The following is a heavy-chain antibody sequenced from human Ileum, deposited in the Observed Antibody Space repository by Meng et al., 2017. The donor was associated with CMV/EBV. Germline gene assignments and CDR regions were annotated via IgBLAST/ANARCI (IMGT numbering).Heavy chain of an antibody. CDR2: INPDGSEK. D-gene: IGHD1-26*01. Sequence: GGSLRLSCAASGFTFGTSWMSWVRQTPGMGLEWVANINPDGSEKYYVDSVKGRFTISRDNAKNSLYLQMTSLRAEDTAVYYCARDAQAIGTYATLDYWGQGVLVTVSS. V-gene: IGHV3-7*01. J-gene: IGHJ4*02. CDR3: ARDAQAIGTYATLDY. CDR1: GFTFGTSW.